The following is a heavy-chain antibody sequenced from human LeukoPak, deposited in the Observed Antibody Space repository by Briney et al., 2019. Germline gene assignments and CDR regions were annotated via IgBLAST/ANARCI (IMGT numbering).Heavy chain of an antibody. D-gene: IGHD3-10*01. V-gene: IGHV5-51*01. CDR2: IYPGDSDT. Sequence: GESLKISCKASGYSFTTYWIGWVRQMPGKGLEWMGIIYPGDSDTRYSPSFQGQVTISADKSISTAYLQWSSLKAPDTAMYYCARDGGSGSYFTTPGWFDPWGQGTLVTVSS. CDR3: ARDGGSGSYFTTPGWFDP. CDR1: GYSFTTYW. J-gene: IGHJ5*02.